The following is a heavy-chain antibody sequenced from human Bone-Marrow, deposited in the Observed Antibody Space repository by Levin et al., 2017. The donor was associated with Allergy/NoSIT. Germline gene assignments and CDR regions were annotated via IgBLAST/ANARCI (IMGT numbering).Heavy chain of an antibody. D-gene: IGHD1-20*01. CDR3: ARQVGGYNWDPWDRYHGMDV. V-gene: IGHV4-39*01. J-gene: IGHJ6*02. CDR1: GGSISSSIYY. Sequence: PSETLSLTCTVSGGSISSSIYYWGWIRQTPGTGLEWIGTVFYSGNTYYNPSLKSRLSIYVDTSTNQFSLTLNSVTAADTGVYHCARQVGGYNWDPWDRYHGMDVWGRGTTVTVSS. CDR2: VFYSGNT.